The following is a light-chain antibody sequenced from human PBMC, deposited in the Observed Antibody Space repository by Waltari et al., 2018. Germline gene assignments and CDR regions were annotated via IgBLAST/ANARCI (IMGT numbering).Light chain of an antibody. CDR3: SSYSSSTTPLI. J-gene: IGLJ2*01. V-gene: IGLV2-14*03. Sequence: QSALTQPASVSGSPGQSITISCIGTSSDVGVYNYVSWYQQHPGKPPKLMIYDVSNRPAGVARRFAGYKSGNTASLTISGRQAEDEADYYCSSYSSSTTPLIFGGGTKLTVL. CDR1: SSDVGVYNY. CDR2: DVS.